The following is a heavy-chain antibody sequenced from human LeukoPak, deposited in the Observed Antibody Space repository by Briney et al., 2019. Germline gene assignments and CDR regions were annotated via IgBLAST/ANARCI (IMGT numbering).Heavy chain of an antibody. CDR1: GFTFSSYV. J-gene: IGHJ4*02. CDR2: IWFDGSHK. D-gene: IGHD6-13*01. V-gene: IGHV3-33*06. Sequence: GGSLRLSCSASGFTFSSYVMHWVRQAPGKGLEWVAAIWFDGSHKFYADSVKGRFTISRDNSKNTPYLQMNSLRAEDTAVYYCAKDSPQLGNFDYWGQGTLVTVSS. CDR3: AKDSPQLGNFDY.